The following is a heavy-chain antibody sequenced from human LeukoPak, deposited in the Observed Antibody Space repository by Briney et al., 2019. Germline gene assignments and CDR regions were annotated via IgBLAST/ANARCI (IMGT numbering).Heavy chain of an antibody. CDR1: GGSFSSGSYY. D-gene: IGHD3-3*01. J-gene: IGHJ5*02. CDR2: IYTSGST. CDR3: ARDFFDFWSGYYTQSNNWFDP. Sequence: SETLSLTCTVSGGSFSSGSYYWSWIRQPAGKGLEWIGRIYTSGSTNYNPSLKSRVTISVDTSKNQFSLKLSSVTAADTAVYYCARDFFDFWSGYYTQSNNWFDPWGQGTLVTVSS. V-gene: IGHV4-61*02.